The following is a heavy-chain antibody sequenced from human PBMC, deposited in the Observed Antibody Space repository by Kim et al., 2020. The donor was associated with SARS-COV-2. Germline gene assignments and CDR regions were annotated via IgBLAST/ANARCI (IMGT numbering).Heavy chain of an antibody. V-gene: IGHV1-69*01. D-gene: IGHD1-20*01. Sequence: AQKFQGRFTITADESTSTAYMELSSLRSEDTAVYYCAREGEYNWNDANDYWGQGTLVTVSS. CDR3: AREGEYNWNDANDY. J-gene: IGHJ4*02.